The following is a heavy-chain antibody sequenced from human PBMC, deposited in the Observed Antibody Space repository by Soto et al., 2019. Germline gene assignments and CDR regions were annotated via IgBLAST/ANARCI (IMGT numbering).Heavy chain of an antibody. CDR2: ISAYNGNT. Sequence: ASVKVSCKASGYTFTSYGISWVRQAPGQGLEWMGWISAYNGNTNYAQKLQGRVTMTTDTSTSTAYMELRSLRSDDTAVYYCARGYYYDSSGYTGWFDPWGQGTLVTVSS. CDR3: ARGYYYDSSGYTGWFDP. CDR1: GYTFTSYG. D-gene: IGHD3-22*01. J-gene: IGHJ5*02. V-gene: IGHV1-18*01.